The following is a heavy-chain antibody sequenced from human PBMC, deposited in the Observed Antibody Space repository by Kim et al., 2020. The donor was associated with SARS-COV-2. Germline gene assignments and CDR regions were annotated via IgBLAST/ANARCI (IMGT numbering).Heavy chain of an antibody. Sequence: ASVKVSCKASGYTFTSYAMNWVRQAPGQGLEWMGWINTNTGNPTYAQGFTGRFVFSLDTSVSTAYLQISSLKAEDTAVYYCARSSMVRGKNWFDPWGQGTLVTVSS. CDR1: GYTFTSYA. CDR2: INTNTGNP. V-gene: IGHV7-4-1*02. J-gene: IGHJ5*02. CDR3: ARSSMVRGKNWFDP. D-gene: IGHD3-10*01.